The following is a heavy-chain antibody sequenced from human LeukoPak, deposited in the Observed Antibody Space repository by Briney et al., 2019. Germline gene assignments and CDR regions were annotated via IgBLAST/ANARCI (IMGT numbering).Heavy chain of an antibody. CDR3: ARDYSSSWYSGLNY. V-gene: IGHV3-30*03. J-gene: IGHJ4*02. D-gene: IGHD6-13*01. CDR1: GFTFSNYG. CDR2: ISYDGNNK. Sequence: PGGSLRLSCAASGFTFSNYGMHWVRQAPGKGLEWVAVISYDGNNKYYADSVKGRFTISRDNSKNTLYLQMNSLRAEDTAVYYCARDYSSSWYSGLNYWGQGTQVTVSS.